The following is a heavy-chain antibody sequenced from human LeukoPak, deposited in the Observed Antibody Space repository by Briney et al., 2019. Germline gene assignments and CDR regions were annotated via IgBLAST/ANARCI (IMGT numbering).Heavy chain of an antibody. Sequence: PGGSLRLSCAASGFTFSSYWMHWVRQAPGKGLVWVSRINSDGSSTSYADSVKGRFTISRDNAKNTLYLQMNSLRAEDTAVYYCASPNPATSSHYYDSSGDFDYWGQGTLVTVSS. CDR1: GFTFSSYW. J-gene: IGHJ4*02. D-gene: IGHD3-22*01. CDR3: ASPNPATSSHYYDSSGDFDY. CDR2: INSDGSST. V-gene: IGHV3-74*01.